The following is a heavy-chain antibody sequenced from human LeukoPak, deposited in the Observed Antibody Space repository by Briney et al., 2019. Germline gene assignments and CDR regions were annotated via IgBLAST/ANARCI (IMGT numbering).Heavy chain of an antibody. D-gene: IGHD3-3*01. V-gene: IGHV4-4*07. CDR1: GGSIISHY. Sequence: PSETLSLTCSVSGGSIISHYWTWIRQPAGKGLEWIGRIYTSGSTNYNPSLKSRVTISVDTSKNQFSLKLSSVTAADTAVYYCARVRAVIIAGGYYYYMDVWGKGTTVTVSS. CDR2: IYTSGST. CDR3: ARVRAVIIAGGYYYYMDV. J-gene: IGHJ6*03.